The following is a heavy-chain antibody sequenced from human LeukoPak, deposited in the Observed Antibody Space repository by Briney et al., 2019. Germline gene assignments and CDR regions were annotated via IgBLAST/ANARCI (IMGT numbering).Heavy chain of an antibody. CDR1: GFNFNNYA. CDR3: AREGSGRTAYNDGLDV. J-gene: IGHJ3*01. CDR2: IRSGGST. V-gene: IGHV3-53*01. D-gene: IGHD3-10*01. Sequence: GGSLRLSCAASGFNFNNYAMVWVRQAPGKGLEWVSVIRSGGSTVYADSVKGRFTISRDNSKNTLYLQLNSLRAEDTAVYYCAREGSGRTAYNDGLDVWGQGTMVTVSS.